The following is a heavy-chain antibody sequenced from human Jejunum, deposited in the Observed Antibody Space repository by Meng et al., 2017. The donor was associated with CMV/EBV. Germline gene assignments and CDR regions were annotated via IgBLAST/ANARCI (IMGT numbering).Heavy chain of an antibody. Sequence: YYWGWIRQPPGKGLEWIGTIYYSGSTYYNPSLKSRLTISVDTSKNQFSLKLSSVTAADTAVYYCVLHYDFWSGYYPGANLGRNWFDPWGQGTLVTVSS. CDR1: YY. J-gene: IGHJ5*02. D-gene: IGHD3-3*01. CDR2: IYYSGST. CDR3: VLHYDFWSGYYPGANLGRNWFDP. V-gene: IGHV4-39*07.